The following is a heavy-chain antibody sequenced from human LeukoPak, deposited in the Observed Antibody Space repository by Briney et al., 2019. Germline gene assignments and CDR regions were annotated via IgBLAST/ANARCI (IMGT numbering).Heavy chain of an antibody. D-gene: IGHD4-17*01. J-gene: IGHJ5*02. CDR2: ISSSSSYI. V-gene: IGHV3-21*01. CDR3: ARGRLYDYGDYVLSWFDP. Sequence: SGGSLRLSSAASGFTFSSYSMNWVRQAPGKGLEWVSSISSSSSYIYYADSVKGRFTSSRDNAKNSLYLQMNSLRAEDTAVYYCARGRLYDYGDYVLSWFDPWGQGTLVTVSS. CDR1: GFTFSSYS.